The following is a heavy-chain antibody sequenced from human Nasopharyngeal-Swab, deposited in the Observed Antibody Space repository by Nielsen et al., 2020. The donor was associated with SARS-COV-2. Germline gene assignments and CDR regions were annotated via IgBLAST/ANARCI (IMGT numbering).Heavy chain of an antibody. CDR1: GFTFSSYV. CDR3: AKWGGLFAPPFDY. J-gene: IGHJ4*02. CDR2: IYSGGSST. V-gene: IGHV3-23*03. D-gene: IGHD3-16*01. Sequence: GGSLRLSCAASGFTFSSYVMSWVRQAPGKGLEWVSVIYSGGSSTYYADSVKGRFTISRDNSKNTLYLQMNSLRAEDTAVYYCAKWGGLFAPPFDYWGQGTLVTVSS.